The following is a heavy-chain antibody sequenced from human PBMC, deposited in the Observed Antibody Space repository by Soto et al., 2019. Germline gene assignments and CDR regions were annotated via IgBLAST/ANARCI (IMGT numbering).Heavy chain of an antibody. CDR2: MNPNSGNT. CDR1: GYTFTSYY. D-gene: IGHD3-3*01. V-gene: IGHV1-8*01. CDR3: ARSIWSGYYSIPY. J-gene: IGHJ4*02. Sequence: ASVNVSCKSSGYTFTSYYINWGRQATGQGLEWMGWMNPNSGNTGYAQKFQGRVTMTRNTSISTAYMELSSLRSEDTAVYYCARSIWSGYYSIPYWGQGTLVTVSS.